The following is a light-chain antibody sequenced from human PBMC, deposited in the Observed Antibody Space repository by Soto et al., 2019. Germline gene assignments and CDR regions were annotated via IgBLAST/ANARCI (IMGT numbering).Light chain of an antibody. CDR1: TSNIGSNA. CDR2: NNN. Sequence: QSVVTQPPSASGTPGQRVTISCSGRTSNIGSNAVNWYQQFPGRAPKVLIYNNNERPSGVPDRFSGSKSGTSASLAISGLQSEDEADYYCATWDDGLNGWVFGGGTKLTVL. CDR3: ATWDDGLNGWV. J-gene: IGLJ3*02. V-gene: IGLV1-44*01.